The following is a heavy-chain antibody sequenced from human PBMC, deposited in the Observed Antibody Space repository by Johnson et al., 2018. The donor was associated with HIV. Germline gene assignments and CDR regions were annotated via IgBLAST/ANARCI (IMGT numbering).Heavy chain of an antibody. CDR1: RFTFSSYA. CDR2: ISYDGSNK. J-gene: IGHJ3*02. D-gene: IGHD2-21*01. CDR3: ARAGVVFSTASHDAFDI. V-gene: IGHV3-30*04. Sequence: QVQLVESGGGVVQPGRSLRLSCAASRFTFSSYAMHWVRQAPGKGLEWVAVISYDGSNKYYADSVKGRFTISRDNSKNTRYLQMNSLRAEDTAVYYCARAGVVFSTASHDAFDIWGQGTMVTVSS.